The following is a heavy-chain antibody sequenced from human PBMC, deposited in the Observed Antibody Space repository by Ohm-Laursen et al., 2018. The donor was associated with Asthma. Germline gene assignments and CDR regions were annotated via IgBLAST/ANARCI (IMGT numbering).Heavy chain of an antibody. CDR1: GFYFSSYS. Sequence: SLRLSCTASGFYFSSYSIHWVRQAPGKGPEWLSFISSGSDIIHYADSVKGRFTISRDNSKNTLYLQMSSLRAEDTAVYYCARALATVSSIYGYWGQGTLVTVSS. J-gene: IGHJ4*02. D-gene: IGHD4-11*01. V-gene: IGHV3-48*01. CDR3: ARALATVSSIYGY. CDR2: ISSGSDII.